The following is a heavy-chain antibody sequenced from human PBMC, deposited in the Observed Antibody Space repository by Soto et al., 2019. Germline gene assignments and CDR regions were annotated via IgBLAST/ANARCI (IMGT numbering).Heavy chain of an antibody. CDR3: ARLIAVAATGAFDI. V-gene: IGHV5-51*01. J-gene: IGHJ3*02. CDR2: IYPGDSDT. CDR1: GYSFTSYW. Sequence: GESLKISCKGSGYSFTSYWIGWVRQMPGKGLEWMGIIYPGDSDTRYSPSFQGLVTISADKSISTAYLQWSSLKASDTAMYYCARLIAVAATGAFDIWGQGTMVPVSS. D-gene: IGHD6-19*01.